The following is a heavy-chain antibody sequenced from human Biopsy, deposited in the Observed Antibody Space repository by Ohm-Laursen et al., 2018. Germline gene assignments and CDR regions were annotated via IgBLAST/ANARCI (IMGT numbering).Heavy chain of an antibody. Sequence: TLSLTCTVSGGSISGSSWSWIRQAPGRGLEWVGYISYSGSTSNNPSLKSRITISVDTSKNQISLKGTSVTAADTAVYYCAKHGSGWTGDDALHIWGQGTMVTVS. D-gene: IGHD6-19*01. V-gene: IGHV4-59*08. CDR2: ISYSGST. CDR1: GGSISGSS. J-gene: IGHJ3*02. CDR3: AKHGSGWTGDDALHI.